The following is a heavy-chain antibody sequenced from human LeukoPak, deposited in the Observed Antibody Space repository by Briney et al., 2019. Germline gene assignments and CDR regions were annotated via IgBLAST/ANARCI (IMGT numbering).Heavy chain of an antibody. CDR2: ISGSGGST. Sequence: SGGSLRLSCAASGFIFRNYAMSWVRQAPGKGLEWVSAISGSGGSTYYADSVKGRFTISRDNSKNTLYLQMNSLRAEDTAVYYCAKSPRVVVPAAMGYYYMDVWGKGTTVTVSS. J-gene: IGHJ6*03. CDR3: AKSPRVVVPAAMGYYYMDV. CDR1: GFIFRNYA. V-gene: IGHV3-23*01. D-gene: IGHD2-2*01.